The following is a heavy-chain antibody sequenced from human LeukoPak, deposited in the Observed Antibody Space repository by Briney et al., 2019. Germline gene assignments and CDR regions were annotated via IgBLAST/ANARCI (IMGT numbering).Heavy chain of an antibody. D-gene: IGHD3-22*01. Sequence: ASEKGSCTASGYTFTSYYIHWVRQAPGQGLEWMGIINPAGGSTTYAQKFQGSRLTLTRDTSTSTVYMELSSLRSEDTAVYYCARGRGVHDSHTYDYFDYWGQGSLVTVSS. J-gene: IGHJ4*02. CDR1: GYTFTSYY. CDR2: INPAGGST. CDR3: ARGRGVHDSHTYDYFDY. V-gene: IGHV1-46*01.